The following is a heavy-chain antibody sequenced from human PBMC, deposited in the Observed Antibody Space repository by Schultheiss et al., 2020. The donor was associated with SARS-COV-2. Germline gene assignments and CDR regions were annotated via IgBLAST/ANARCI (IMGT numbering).Heavy chain of an antibody. V-gene: IGHV1-46*01. CDR2: INPSVGIT. Sequence: ASVKVSCKASGYTFSNYYMHWVRQAPGLGLEWMGVINPSVGITAFAQKFQGRVTMTRDTSMSTVYMELSSLRSEDTAAYYCARDYGSGSYPVATRGQGTLVTVSS. J-gene: IGHJ4*02. CDR3: ARDYGSGSYPVAT. D-gene: IGHD3-10*01. CDR1: GYTFSNYY.